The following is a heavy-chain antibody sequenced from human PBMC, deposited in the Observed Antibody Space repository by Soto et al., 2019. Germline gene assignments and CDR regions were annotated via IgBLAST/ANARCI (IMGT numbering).Heavy chain of an antibody. CDR2: IVVATGST. CDR1: GFDFGSFG. CDR3: SADRPHIAIGWTV. V-gene: IGHV1-58*02. J-gene: IGHJ6*02. D-gene: IGHD2-21*01. Sequence: QMQLVQSGPEVKKPGTSVKVSCKASGFDFGSFGIQWLRQSQGQGFEWIGWIVVATGSTNYAPNFQGRVTITRDMYTNSASMAMTNLRSDDTAVYFCSADRPHIAIGWTVWGQGTMVDVSS.